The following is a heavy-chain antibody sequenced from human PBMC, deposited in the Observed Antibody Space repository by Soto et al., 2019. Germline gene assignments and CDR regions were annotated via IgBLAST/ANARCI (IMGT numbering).Heavy chain of an antibody. J-gene: IGHJ6*02. Sequence: PSETLSLTCTVSGGSISSYYWSWIRQPPGKGLEWIGYIYYSGSTNYNPSLKSRVTISVDTSKNQFSLKLSSVTAADTAVYYCARWMVRGAQQKNYYYYHGMDVWGQGTTVTVSS. V-gene: IGHV4-59*01. D-gene: IGHD3-10*01. CDR2: IYYSGST. CDR3: ARWMVRGAQQKNYYYYHGMDV. CDR1: GGSISSYY.